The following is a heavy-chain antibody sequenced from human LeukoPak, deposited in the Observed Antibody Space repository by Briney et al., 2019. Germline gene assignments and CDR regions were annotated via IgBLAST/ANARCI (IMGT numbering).Heavy chain of an antibody. D-gene: IGHD2-2*01. CDR2: ISSGGTTI. Sequence: GGSLRLSCAASGFTFSEFVMNWVRQAPGKGLEWVSDISSGGTTIFYADSVKGRFTISRDNAKNSLYLQMNSLRDEDTAIYYCTRGLVVWGQGALVTVSS. CDR1: GFTFSEFV. CDR3: TRGLVV. V-gene: IGHV3-48*03. J-gene: IGHJ4*02.